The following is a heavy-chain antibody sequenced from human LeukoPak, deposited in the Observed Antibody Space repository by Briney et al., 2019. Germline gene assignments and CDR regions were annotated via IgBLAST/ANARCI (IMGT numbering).Heavy chain of an antibody. V-gene: IGHV6-1*01. CDR2: TYYRSKWYN. J-gene: IGHJ4*02. CDR3: ARVPRVPAAMPCDY. Sequence: SQTLSLTCAISGDSVSSNSAAWNWIRQSPSRGLEWLGRTYYRSKWYNDYAVSVKSRITINPDTSKNQFSLHLNSVTPDDTAVHYCARVPRVPAAMPCDYWGQGTLVTVSS. CDR1: GDSVSSNSAA. D-gene: IGHD2-2*01.